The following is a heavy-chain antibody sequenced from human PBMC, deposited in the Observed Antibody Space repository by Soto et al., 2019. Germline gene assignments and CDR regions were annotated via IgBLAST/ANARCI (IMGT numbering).Heavy chain of an antibody. D-gene: IGHD2-2*01. CDR2: ISGHNGKT. V-gene: IGHV1-18*04. J-gene: IGHJ4*02. Sequence: QIQLVQSGAEVTKPGASVKVSCKASGYTFPSYGITWGRQAPGQGLEWMGWISGHNGKTKYAQEFQDRVTMTTDASMTTAYMELRGLRSDDTAVYYCARYYSTWPFDYWGQGTLVTVSS. CDR3: ARYYSTWPFDY. CDR1: GYTFPSYG.